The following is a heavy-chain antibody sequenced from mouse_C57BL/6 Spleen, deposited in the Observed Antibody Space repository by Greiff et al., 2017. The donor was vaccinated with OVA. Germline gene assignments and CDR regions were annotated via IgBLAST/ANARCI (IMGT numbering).Heavy chain of an antibody. V-gene: IGHV1-15*01. J-gene: IGHJ3*01. CDR1: GYTFTDYE. D-gene: IGHD4-1*01. Sequence: VQLQQSGAELVRPGASVTLSCKASGYTFTDYEMHWVKQTPVHGLEWIGAIDPETGGTAYNQKFKGKAILTADKSSSTAYMELRSLTSEDSAVYYCAPGTWFAYWGQGTLVTVSA. CDR2: IDPETGGT. CDR3: APGTWFAY.